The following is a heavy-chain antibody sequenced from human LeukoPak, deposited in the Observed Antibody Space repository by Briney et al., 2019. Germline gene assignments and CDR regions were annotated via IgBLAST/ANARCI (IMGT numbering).Heavy chain of an antibody. CDR3: AKGFLMVRGVSSHFDY. CDR1: GFSFSSYG. D-gene: IGHD3-10*01. CDR2: LSYDGSNK. J-gene: IGHJ4*02. V-gene: IGHV3-30*18. Sequence: GGSLRLSCAASGFSFSSYGMHWVRQAPGKGLEWVAVLSYDGSNKYYTDSVKGRFSISRDNSKNTLYLQMNSLRAEDMAVYYCAKGFLMVRGVSSHFDYWGQGTLVTVSS.